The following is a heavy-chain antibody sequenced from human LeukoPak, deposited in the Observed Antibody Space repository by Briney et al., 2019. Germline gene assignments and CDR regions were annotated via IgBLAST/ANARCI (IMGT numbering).Heavy chain of an antibody. CDR3: AKEAGSGAYSGSYSFDY. J-gene: IGHJ4*02. Sequence: PGGSLRLSCAASGFTFSSYAMSWVRQPPGKGLEWVSGISGSAGSTYYADSVKGRFTISRDNSKNTLYLQMNSLRPEDTGVYYCAKEAGSGAYSGSYSFDYWGQGTLVTVSS. V-gene: IGHV3-23*01. CDR2: ISGSAGST. D-gene: IGHD1-26*01. CDR1: GFTFSSYA.